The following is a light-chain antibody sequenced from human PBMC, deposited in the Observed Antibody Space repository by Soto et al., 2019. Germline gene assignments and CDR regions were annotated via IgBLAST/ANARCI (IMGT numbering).Light chain of an antibody. CDR2: GSS. J-gene: IGKJ1*01. CDR3: QQSYFIPWT. V-gene: IGKV1-39*01. Sequence: DVQMTQSPSSLSASVGDRVSITCRASQSIKTYLNWYQQKPGKDPKLLIFGSSNLQSGVPPRFSGTGSGTDFTLIISSLQPEDFATYFCQQSYFIPWTFGQGTKVDLK. CDR1: QSIKTY.